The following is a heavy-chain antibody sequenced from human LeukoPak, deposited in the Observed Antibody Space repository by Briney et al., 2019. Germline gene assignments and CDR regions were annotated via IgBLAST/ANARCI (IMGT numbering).Heavy chain of an antibody. V-gene: IGHV4-61*02. D-gene: IGHD3-10*01. CDR2: IYTSGST. CDR1: GGSISSSSYY. J-gene: IGHJ4*02. Sequence: SETLSLTCTVSGGSISSSSYYWSWIRQPAGKGLEWIGRIYTSGSTNYNPSLKSRVTISVDTSKNQFSLKLSSVTAADTAVYYCAAHAPGGLTGSREPYFDYWGQGTLVTVSS. CDR3: AAHAPGGLTGSREPYFDY.